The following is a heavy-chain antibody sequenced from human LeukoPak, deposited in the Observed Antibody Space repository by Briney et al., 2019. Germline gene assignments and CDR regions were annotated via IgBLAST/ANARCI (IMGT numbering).Heavy chain of an antibody. D-gene: IGHD2-2*01. CDR3: ARYQRNNDCFPVV. CDR2: IHSSGST. Sequence: PSETLSLTCTVSGGSFSNYWSWIRQPPGKELEWIGYIHSSGSTNYNPSLRSRATLSLATTNTQSSLKLSSGTAADTAVSCCARYQRNNDCFPVVGGEGTTVT. V-gene: IGHV4-59*01. CDR1: GGSFSNY. J-gene: IGHJ6*02.